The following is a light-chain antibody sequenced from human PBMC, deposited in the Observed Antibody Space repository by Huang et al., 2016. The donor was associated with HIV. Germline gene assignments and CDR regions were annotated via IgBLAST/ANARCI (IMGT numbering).Light chain of an antibody. CDR1: QDISNS. Sequence: DIQMTQSPSSLSASVGDRVTITCQASQDISNSLNWYQQKPGKAPNLLIYDGSNLKTGVPSRFRGSGSGTDFTFTISSLQPEDIATYYCQQYDDVPLTFGPGTKVNIK. CDR3: QQYDDVPLT. CDR2: DGS. V-gene: IGKV1-33*01. J-gene: IGKJ3*01.